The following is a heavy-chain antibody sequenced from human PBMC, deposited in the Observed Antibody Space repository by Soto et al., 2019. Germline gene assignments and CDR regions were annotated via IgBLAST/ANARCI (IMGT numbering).Heavy chain of an antibody. CDR3: ARGTLWFGDDYYYGMDV. V-gene: IGHV1-18*01. CDR1: GYTFTSYG. CDR2: ISAYNGNT. J-gene: IGHJ6*02. Sequence: QVQLVQSGAEVKKPGASVKVSCKASGYTFTSYGISWVRQAPGQGLEWMGWISAYNGNTNHAQKLQGRVTMTQDTSTSTAYMELRSLRSDDTAVYYCARGTLWFGDDYYYGMDVWGQGTTVTVSS. D-gene: IGHD3-10*01.